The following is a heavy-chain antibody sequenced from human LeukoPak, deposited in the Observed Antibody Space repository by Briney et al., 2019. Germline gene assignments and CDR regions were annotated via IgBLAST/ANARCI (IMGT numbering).Heavy chain of an antibody. V-gene: IGHV3-48*01. D-gene: IGHD6-19*01. CDR3: ARDIGWENAFDI. CDR1: GFTFSSYS. CDR2: ISSSSSTI. Sequence: GGSLRLSCAASGFTFSSYSMNWVRQAPGKGLEWVSYISSSSSTIYYADSVKGRFTISRDNAKNSLYLPMNSLRAEDTAVYYCARDIGWENAFDIWGQGTMVTVSS. J-gene: IGHJ3*02.